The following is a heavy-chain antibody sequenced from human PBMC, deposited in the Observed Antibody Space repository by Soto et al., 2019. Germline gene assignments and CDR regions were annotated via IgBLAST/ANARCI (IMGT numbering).Heavy chain of an antibody. D-gene: IGHD4-17*01. CDR3: ADQGKGSTVTTGLSY. V-gene: IGHV4-59*13. J-gene: IGHJ4*02. Sequence: WTWIRQPPGKGLEWIGYIYFNGKTNYNPSLKSRVTISLDTSKNQFSLKLTSVTAADTALYYCADQGKGSTVTTGLSYWGQGALVTVSS. CDR2: IYFNGKT.